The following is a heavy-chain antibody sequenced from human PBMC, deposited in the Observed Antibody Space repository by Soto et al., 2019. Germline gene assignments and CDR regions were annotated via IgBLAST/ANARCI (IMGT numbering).Heavy chain of an antibody. V-gene: IGHV3-23*01. CDR1: GFSFSSYA. CDR3: AKGAERGKDTAMVTRLFDY. Sequence: HPGGSLRLSCAASGFSFSSYAMSWVRQAPGKGLEWVSLISGSGDYTYFADSVKGRFTISRDNSRDTLYLQMSSLRAEDTAIYYCAKGAERGKDTAMVTRLFDYWGQGTLVTVSS. CDR2: ISGSGDYT. J-gene: IGHJ4*02. D-gene: IGHD5-18*01.